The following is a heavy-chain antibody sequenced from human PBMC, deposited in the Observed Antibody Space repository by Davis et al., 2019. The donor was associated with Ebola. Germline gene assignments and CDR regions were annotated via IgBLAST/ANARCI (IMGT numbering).Heavy chain of an antibody. Sequence: SAQVSCKASAGTFSTYDINWVRQAPRQGLEWMGRIIPMVGTATYAQKFQGRVTIPADTSTSTAYMEMSGLRSEDTAVYYCARDLGRYDDHWGQGTLVTVSS. V-gene: IGHV1-69*04. J-gene: IGHJ4*02. CDR2: IIPMVGTA. CDR3: ARDLGRYDDH. CDR1: AGTFSTYD. D-gene: IGHD1-26*01.